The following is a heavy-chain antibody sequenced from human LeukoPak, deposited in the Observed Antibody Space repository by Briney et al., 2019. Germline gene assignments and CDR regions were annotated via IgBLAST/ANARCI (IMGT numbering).Heavy chain of an antibody. Sequence: GGSLRLSCAASGFTFTNYAMSWVRQAPGKGLEWVSAISGNGGIAYHADSVKGRCTISRDTSKNTLYLQMNSLRAEDTAVYYCTKQSSNSAWYEAVDYWGQGTLVTVSS. V-gene: IGHV3-23*01. J-gene: IGHJ4*02. CDR2: ISGNGGIA. D-gene: IGHD6-19*01. CDR3: TKQSSNSAWYEAVDY. CDR1: GFTFTNYA.